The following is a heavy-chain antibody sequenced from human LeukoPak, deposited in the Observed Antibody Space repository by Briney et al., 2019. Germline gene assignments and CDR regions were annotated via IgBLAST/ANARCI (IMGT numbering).Heavy chain of an antibody. Sequence: PSETLSLTCTVSGGSISSYYWSWIRQPPGKGLEWIGYICYSGSTTYNPSLKSRVTITVDTSKNQFSLKLSSVTAADTAVYYCARDRYDYVWGSYPSHGYAFDIWGQGTMVTVSS. CDR2: ICYSGST. CDR1: GGSISSYY. CDR3: ARDRYDYVWGSYPSHGYAFDI. D-gene: IGHD3-16*02. V-gene: IGHV4-59*01. J-gene: IGHJ3*02.